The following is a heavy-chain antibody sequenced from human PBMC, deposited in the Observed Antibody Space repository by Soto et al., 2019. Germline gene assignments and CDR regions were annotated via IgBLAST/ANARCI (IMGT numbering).Heavy chain of an antibody. Sequence: GGSLRLSCAASGFTFTSYAMTWVRQGPGKGLEWVSSIGTTTGDLLYADSVKGRFTISRDNSRNTLYLQMNSLRTEDTAIYYCAKRSPSGTYYFDYWGQGTLVTVSS. CDR2: IGTTTGDL. J-gene: IGHJ4*02. CDR3: AKRSPSGTYYFDY. D-gene: IGHD1-26*01. CDR1: GFTFTSYA. V-gene: IGHV3-23*01.